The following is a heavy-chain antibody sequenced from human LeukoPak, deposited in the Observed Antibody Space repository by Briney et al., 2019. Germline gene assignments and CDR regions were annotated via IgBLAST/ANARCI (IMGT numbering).Heavy chain of an antibody. CDR3: AAETDIVVVPAAIRAYYMDV. CDR2: INPNSGGT. D-gene: IGHD2-2*02. Sequence: GASVKVSCKASGYTFTGYYMHWVRQAPGQGLEWMGWINPNSGGTNYAQKFQERVTITRDMSTSTAYMELSSLRSEDTAVYYCAAETDIVVVPAAIRAYYMDVWGKGTTVTVSS. CDR1: GYTFTGYY. J-gene: IGHJ6*03. V-gene: IGHV1-2*02.